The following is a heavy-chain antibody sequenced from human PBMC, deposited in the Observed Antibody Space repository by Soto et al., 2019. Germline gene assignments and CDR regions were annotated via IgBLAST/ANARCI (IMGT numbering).Heavy chain of an antibody. V-gene: IGHV1-69*06. J-gene: IGHJ4*02. CDR3: AGGCETVGATTAFAY. Sequence: QVQLVQSGAEVKKPGSSVKVSCKASGGTFSKYAINWVRQAPGRGLEWMGGINPIFGTAAYEQKFQGRVTIPADNSTTTAYMAVSSLRSDGTAVYYCAGGCETVGATTAFAYWGQGTLVTVSS. CDR2: INPIFGTA. D-gene: IGHD1-26*01. CDR1: GGTFSKYA.